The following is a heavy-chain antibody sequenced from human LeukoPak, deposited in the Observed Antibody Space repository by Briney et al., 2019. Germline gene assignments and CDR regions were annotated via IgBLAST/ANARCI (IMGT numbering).Heavy chain of an antibody. CDR3: AREGKYHYDSSGPLGD. CDR2: INPNSGGT. J-gene: IGHJ4*02. CDR1: GYTFTGYY. D-gene: IGHD3-22*01. V-gene: IGHV1-2*06. Sequence: ASVKVSCKASGYTFTGYYMHWVRQAPGQGLEWMGRINPNSGGTNYAQKFQGRVTMTRDTSISTAYMELSRLRSDDTAVYYCAREGKYHYDSSGPLGDWGQGTLVTVSS.